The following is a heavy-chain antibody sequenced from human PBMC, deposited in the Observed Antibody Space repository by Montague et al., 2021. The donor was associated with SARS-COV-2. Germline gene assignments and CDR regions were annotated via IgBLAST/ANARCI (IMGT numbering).Heavy chain of an antibody. J-gene: IGHJ2*01. CDR1: GGSISGDNYY. V-gene: IGHV4-31*03. Sequence: TLSLTCTVSGGSISGDNYYWTWIRQHPGKGLEWIAYIYYTGSTYYNPSLQSRLRTSLDTSKNQFSLTLTSVTAADTAIYYCARNRGWGSRGAGYIDLWGRGTLVTV. CDR2: IYYTGST. D-gene: IGHD7-27*01. CDR3: ARNRGWGSRGAGYIDL.